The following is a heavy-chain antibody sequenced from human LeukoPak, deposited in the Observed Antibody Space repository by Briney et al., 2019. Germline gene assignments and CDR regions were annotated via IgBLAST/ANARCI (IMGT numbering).Heavy chain of an antibody. CDR2: IIPMFDIP. CDR1: GGTFSRNA. J-gene: IGHJ5*02. Sequence: GASLWISCTASGGTFSRNAINWGRQAPGQGLEWMGSIIPMFDIPNYAQKFQGRVTITADESTTTAYMELSRLTSNDTAVYYCARRDTSGWNNWFDHWGQGTLVTVSS. D-gene: IGHD6-19*01. CDR3: ARRDTSGWNNWFDH. V-gene: IGHV1-69*15.